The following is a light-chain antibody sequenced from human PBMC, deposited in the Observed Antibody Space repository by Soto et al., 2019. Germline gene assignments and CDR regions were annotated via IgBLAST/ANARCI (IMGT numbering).Light chain of an antibody. CDR2: EYN. CDR3: QSYDSNCDL. J-gene: IGLJ2*01. CDR1: SGTIGTNY. Sequence: NFMLTQPRSVSESPGKTVTISCTRSSGTIGTNYVQWYQQRPGSVPTVVIYEYNRRPSGVPDRFSGSIDSSSNSASLTISGLMPEDEANYYCQSYDSNCDLFGGGTQLTVL. V-gene: IGLV6-57*04.